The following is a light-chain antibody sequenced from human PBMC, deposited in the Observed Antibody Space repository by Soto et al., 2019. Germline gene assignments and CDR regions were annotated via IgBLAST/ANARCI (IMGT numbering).Light chain of an antibody. CDR3: SAWDDSLNGWV. CDR1: TSNIGGNT. CDR2: SNN. Sequence: QSVLTQAPSASGTPGQRVTISCSGSTSNIGGNTVNWYQQLPGTAPKLLIYSNNQRPSGVPDRFSGSKSGTSASLAISGLQSEDEADYYCSAWDDSLNGWVFGGGTKLTVL. V-gene: IGLV1-44*01. J-gene: IGLJ3*02.